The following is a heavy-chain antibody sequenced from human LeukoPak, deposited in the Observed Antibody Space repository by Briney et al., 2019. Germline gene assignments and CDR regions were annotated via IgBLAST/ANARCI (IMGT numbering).Heavy chain of an antibody. Sequence: PSETLSLTCAVYGGSFSGYYWSWIRHPPGKGLEWIGEINHSGSTNYNPSLKSRVTISVDTSKNQLSLKLSSVTAADTAVYYCASVYSSSNYWGQGTLVTVSS. CDR1: GGSFSGYY. D-gene: IGHD6-6*01. V-gene: IGHV4-34*01. J-gene: IGHJ4*02. CDR2: INHSGST. CDR3: ASVYSSSNY.